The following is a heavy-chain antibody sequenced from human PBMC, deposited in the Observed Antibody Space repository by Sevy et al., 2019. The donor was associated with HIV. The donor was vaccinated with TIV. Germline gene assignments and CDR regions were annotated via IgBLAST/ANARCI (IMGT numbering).Heavy chain of an antibody. V-gene: IGHV3-30*02. D-gene: IGHD2-2*01. Sequence: GRSLRLSCAASGFPFIDYAMHWVRQAPGKGLEWVAFIRYDANTKYYADSVRGRFTISRDNSKNTLYVQMLSLREDDTAVYYCVKDICSSASCSGLYFDYWGQGILDTVSS. J-gene: IGHJ4*02. CDR3: VKDICSSASCSGLYFDY. CDR2: IRYDANTK. CDR1: GFPFIDYA.